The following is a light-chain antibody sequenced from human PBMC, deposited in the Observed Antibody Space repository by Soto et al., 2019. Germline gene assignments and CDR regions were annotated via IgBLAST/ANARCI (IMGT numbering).Light chain of an antibody. Sequence: EIVLTQSPATLSLSPGERATLSCRASQSVSSYLAWYQQKPGQVPRLVIYGASNRATGIPGRFSGSGSGTDFTLTISSLEPEDFGVYYCQQRSSWPRTFGQGTKVEIK. J-gene: IGKJ1*01. CDR1: QSVSSY. CDR3: QQRSSWPRT. V-gene: IGKV3-11*01. CDR2: GAS.